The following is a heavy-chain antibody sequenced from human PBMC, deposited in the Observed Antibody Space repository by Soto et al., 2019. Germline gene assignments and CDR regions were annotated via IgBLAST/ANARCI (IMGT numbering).Heavy chain of an antibody. Sequence: ASETLSLTCSVSGDSIKSNVWWSWVRQSPGKALEWIGEVFHKGITNYNPSLWGRVTMSVDKANNQFSLMLTSVTAADTGIYYCARDAAVPGEADRFDYWGQGILVTVSS. CDR1: GDSIKSNVW. CDR3: ARDAAVPGEADRFDY. J-gene: IGHJ4*02. V-gene: IGHV4-4*02. CDR2: VFHKGIT. D-gene: IGHD6-19*01.